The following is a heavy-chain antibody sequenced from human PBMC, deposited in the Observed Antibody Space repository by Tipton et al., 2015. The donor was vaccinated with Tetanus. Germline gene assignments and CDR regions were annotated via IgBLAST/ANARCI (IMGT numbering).Heavy chain of an antibody. J-gene: IGHJ6*02. V-gene: IGHV3-7*01. CDR3: AREHSEVLT. CDR2: IKGDGSEK. Sequence: SLRLSCVASGFTFRSYGMSWVRQAPGKGLEWVANIKGDGSEKNYVDSLKGRFTISRDNAKNSLYLQMSSLRVEDTAVYYCAREHSEVLTWGQVTTGTVAS. D-gene: IGHD3-9*01. CDR1: GFTFRSYG.